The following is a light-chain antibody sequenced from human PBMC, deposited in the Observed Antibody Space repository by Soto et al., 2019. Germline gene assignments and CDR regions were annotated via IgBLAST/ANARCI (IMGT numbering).Light chain of an antibody. CDR3: QHRSNWPPIT. Sequence: DIVLTQSPGTLSLSPGERATLSCRASQSVSSNHLAWYQQKPGQAPRLLIYGGSSRATGIPVRFSGSGSETDFTLTITRLEPEDFALYYCQHRSNWPPITFGQGTRLEI. CDR1: QSVSSNH. CDR2: GGS. V-gene: IGKV3D-20*02. J-gene: IGKJ5*01.